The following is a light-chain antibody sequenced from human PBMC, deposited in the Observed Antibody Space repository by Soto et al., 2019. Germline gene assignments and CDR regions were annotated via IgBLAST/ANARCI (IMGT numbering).Light chain of an antibody. Sequence: DIQLTQSPSSVSASVGDRVTITCRASQGVTSWLAWYQKKPGIAPRLPIYGASNLQSGVPSRFSGSGSGTDFTLTISSLQPEDSATYYCQQANNFPITFGQGTRLDIK. V-gene: IGKV1-12*01. CDR3: QQANNFPIT. J-gene: IGKJ5*01. CDR1: QGVTSW. CDR2: GAS.